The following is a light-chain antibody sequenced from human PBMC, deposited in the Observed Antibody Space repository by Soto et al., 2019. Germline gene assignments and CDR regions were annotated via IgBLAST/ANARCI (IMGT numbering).Light chain of an antibody. Sequence: QSALTQPASASGSPGQSITISCTGTSSDVGGYNYVSWYQQHPGKVPKLMIYDVSSRPSGVSNRFSGSKSGNTASLTISGLQTEDEADYYCSSYTTSETRVFGTGTKLTVL. CDR3: SSYTTSETRV. CDR1: SSDVGGYNY. J-gene: IGLJ1*01. CDR2: DVS. V-gene: IGLV2-14*01.